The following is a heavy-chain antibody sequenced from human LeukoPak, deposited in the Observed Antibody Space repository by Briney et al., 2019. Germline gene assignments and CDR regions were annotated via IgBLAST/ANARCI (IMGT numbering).Heavy chain of an antibody. CDR2: IRYDGSNK. CDR3: AKGTWFGELLSFFFDY. V-gene: IGHV3-30*02. CDR1: GFTFSSYG. D-gene: IGHD3-10*01. Sequence: GGSLRLSCAASGFTFSSYGMHWVRQAPGKGLEWVAFIRYDGSNKYYADSVKGRFTISRDNSKNTLYLQMNSLRAEDTAVFYCAKGTWFGELLSFFFDYWGQGTLVTVYS. J-gene: IGHJ4*02.